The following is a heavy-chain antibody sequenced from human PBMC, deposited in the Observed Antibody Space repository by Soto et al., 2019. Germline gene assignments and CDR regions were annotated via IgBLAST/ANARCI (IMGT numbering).Heavy chain of an antibody. CDR3: ARVFAAEQWLVRTSNWFDP. D-gene: IGHD6-19*01. Sequence: PSETLSLTCTVSGGSVSSDTHYWSWIRQPPGKGLEWIGYIYYSGSTNYNPSLKSRVTISVDTSKNQFSLKLSSVTAADTAVYYCARVFAAEQWLVRTSNWFDPWGQGTLVTVSS. J-gene: IGHJ5*02. V-gene: IGHV4-61*01. CDR2: IYYSGST. CDR1: GGSVSSDTHY.